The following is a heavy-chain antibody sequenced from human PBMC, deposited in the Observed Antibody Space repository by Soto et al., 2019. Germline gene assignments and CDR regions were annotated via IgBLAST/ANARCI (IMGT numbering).Heavy chain of an antibody. J-gene: IGHJ4*02. D-gene: IGHD3-3*01. V-gene: IGHV4-34*01. CDR2: INHSGST. CDR1: GGSFSGYY. Sequence: SETLSLTCAVYGGSFSGYYWSWIRQPPGKGLEWIGEINHSGSTNYNPSLKSRVTTSVDTSKNQFSLKLSSVTAADTAVYYCARGDYDFWSGYYTKLDYWGQGTLFTVSS. CDR3: ARGDYDFWSGYYTKLDY.